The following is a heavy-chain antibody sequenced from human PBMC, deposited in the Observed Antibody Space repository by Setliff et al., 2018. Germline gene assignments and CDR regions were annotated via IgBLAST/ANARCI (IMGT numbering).Heavy chain of an antibody. D-gene: IGHD6-13*01. V-gene: IGHV4-4*07. J-gene: IGHJ6*03. CDR3: ARAGGGNSFTAYYYYYYMDV. CDR1: GGSISSYY. CDR2: IYTSGST. Sequence: PSETLSLTCTVSGGSISSYYWSWIRQPAGKGLEWIGRIYTSGSTNYNPSLKSRVTMSVDTSKNQFSLKLSSVTAADTAVYYCARAGGGNSFTAYYYYYYMDVRGKGTTVTVSS.